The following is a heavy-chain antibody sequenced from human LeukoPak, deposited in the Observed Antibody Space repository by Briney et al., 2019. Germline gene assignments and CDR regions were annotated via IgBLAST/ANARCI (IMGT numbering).Heavy chain of an antibody. CDR2: MSSDGINT. J-gene: IGHJ4*02. D-gene: IGHD3-10*01. Sequence: PGTSLRLSCATSGFTFRTSGVHWVRQAAGKGLEWVALMSSDGINTYYADSVKGRFTVSRDSSKDILYLQMNSLRADDTAIYYCAKDHAGSGRAFEYWGQGTLVTVSS. CDR3: AKDHAGSGRAFEY. V-gene: IGHV3-30*04. CDR1: GFTFRTSG.